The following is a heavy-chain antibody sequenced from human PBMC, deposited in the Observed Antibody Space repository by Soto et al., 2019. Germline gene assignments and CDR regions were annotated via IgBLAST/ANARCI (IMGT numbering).Heavy chain of an antibody. CDR3: ARAPLDYWNYRYYYGMDV. V-gene: IGHV4-34*01. Sequence: QVQLQQWGAGLLKPSETLSLTCAVYGGSFSGYYWSWIRQPPGKGLEWIGEINHSGSTNYNPSLKSRVTISVDTSKNQFSLKLSSVTAADTAVYYCARAPLDYWNYRYYYGMDVWGQGTTVTVSS. CDR1: GGSFSGYY. J-gene: IGHJ6*02. CDR2: INHSGST. D-gene: IGHD1-7*01.